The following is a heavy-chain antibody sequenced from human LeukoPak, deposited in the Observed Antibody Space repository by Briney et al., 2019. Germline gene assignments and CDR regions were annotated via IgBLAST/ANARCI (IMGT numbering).Heavy chain of an antibody. J-gene: IGHJ4*02. CDR2: FDPEDGET. D-gene: IGHD3-22*01. Sequence: ASVKVSCKVSGYTLTELSMHWVRQAPGKGLEWMGGFDPEDGETIYAQKFQGRVTMTEDTSTDTAYMELSSLRSEDTAVYYCATGGLVVTDFDYWGQGTLVTVSS. V-gene: IGHV1-24*01. CDR3: ATGGLVVTDFDY. CDR1: GYTLTELS.